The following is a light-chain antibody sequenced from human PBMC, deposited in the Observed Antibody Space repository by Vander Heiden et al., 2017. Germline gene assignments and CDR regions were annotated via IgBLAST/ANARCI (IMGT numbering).Light chain of an antibody. Sequence: IVLPQSPGTLSLSPGERATLSCRASQSVSSSYLAWYQQKPGQAPRLLIEGAASRATGIPDRVSGSGSGTDSTRTISRLEPEDFAVYYCQQYGSSHTYTFGQGTKLEIK. CDR3: QQYGSSHTYT. V-gene: IGKV3-20*01. CDR1: QSVSSSY. CDR2: GAA. J-gene: IGKJ2*01.